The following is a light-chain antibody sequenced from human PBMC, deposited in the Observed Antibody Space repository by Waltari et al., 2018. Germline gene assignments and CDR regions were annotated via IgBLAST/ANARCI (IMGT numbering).Light chain of an antibody. CDR2: DVN. J-gene: IGLJ3*02. CDR1: SSDVGGYKY. CDR3: CSYAGSYTLV. Sequence: QSALTQPRSVSGSPVQSVTISCSGTSSDVGGYKYVSWYQQHPDKAPKLMIYDVNRRPSGVPDRFSGSKSGNTASLTISGLQAEDEADYYCCSYAGSYTLVFGGGTKLTVL. V-gene: IGLV2-11*01.